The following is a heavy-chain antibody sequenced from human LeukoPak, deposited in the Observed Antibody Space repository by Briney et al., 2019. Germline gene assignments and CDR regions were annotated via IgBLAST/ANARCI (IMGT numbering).Heavy chain of an antibody. D-gene: IGHD3-22*01. V-gene: IGHV2-5*02. J-gene: IGHJ4*02. CDR1: GFSLNTRGVG. CDR2: IYWDADR. Sequence: SGPTLVNPTQTLTLTCTFSGFSLNTRGVGVGWIRQPPGRALEWLALIYWDADRRYSPSLKSRLTITKDTSRNQVVLTMTNMDPVDTATYFCAHRKNYYDSSVFDNWGQGTLVTVSS. CDR3: AHRKNYYDSSVFDN.